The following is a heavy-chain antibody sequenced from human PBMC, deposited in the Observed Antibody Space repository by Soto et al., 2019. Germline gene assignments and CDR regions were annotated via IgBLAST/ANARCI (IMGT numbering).Heavy chain of an antibody. Sequence: PSETLSLTCAVYGGYFSGYYWSWIRQPPGKGLEWIGEINHSGSTNYNPSLKSRVTISVDTSKNQFSLKLSSVTAADTAVYYCARLGRSWSIDYWGQGTLVTVSS. CDR3: ARLGRSWSIDY. CDR1: GGYFSGYY. D-gene: IGHD6-13*01. CDR2: INHSGST. V-gene: IGHV4-34*01. J-gene: IGHJ4*02.